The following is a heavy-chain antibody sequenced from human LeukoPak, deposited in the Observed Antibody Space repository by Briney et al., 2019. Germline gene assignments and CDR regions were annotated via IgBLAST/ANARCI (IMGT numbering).Heavy chain of an antibody. Sequence: SETLSLTCTVSGGSISSSSYYWGWIRQPPGKGLEWIGSIYYSGSTYYNPSLKSRVTISVDTSKNQFSLKLSSVTAADTAVYYCARQKGGGAFDIWGQGTMVTVSS. CDR2: IYYSGST. CDR3: ARQKGGGAFDI. CDR1: GGSISSSSYY. D-gene: IGHD3-16*01. V-gene: IGHV4-39*01. J-gene: IGHJ3*02.